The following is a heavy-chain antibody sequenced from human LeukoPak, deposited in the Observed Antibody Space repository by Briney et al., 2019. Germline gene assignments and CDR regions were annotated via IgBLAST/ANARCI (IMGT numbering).Heavy chain of an antibody. J-gene: IGHJ5*02. CDR3: AKVPYRVVFATGNYLDP. D-gene: IGHD2-15*01. V-gene: IGHV3-74*01. CDR2: INSDGSHT. CDR1: EFTFNNYW. Sequence: PGGSLRLSCAASEFTFNNYWMHWVRQAPGKGLVWVSRINSDGSHTDYADSVKGRFTISRDNAKNTVYLQMNSLGADDTAVYYCAKVPYRVVFATGNYLDPWGQGTLVTVSS.